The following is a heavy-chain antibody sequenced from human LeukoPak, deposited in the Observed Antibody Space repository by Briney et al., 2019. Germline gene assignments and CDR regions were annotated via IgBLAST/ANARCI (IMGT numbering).Heavy chain of an antibody. Sequence: PSQTLSLTCTVSGGSISSGGYYWSWIRQHPGKGLEWIGYIYYSGSTYYNPSLKSRVTISVDTSKNQFSLKLSSVTAADTAVYYCARRARYGDYVYYFDYWGQGTLVTVSS. CDR3: ARRARYGDYVYYFDY. D-gene: IGHD4-17*01. V-gene: IGHV4-31*03. CDR2: IYYSGST. CDR1: GGSISSGGYY. J-gene: IGHJ4*02.